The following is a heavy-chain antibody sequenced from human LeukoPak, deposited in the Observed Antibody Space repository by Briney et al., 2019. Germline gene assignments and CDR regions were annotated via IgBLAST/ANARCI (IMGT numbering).Heavy chain of an antibody. Sequence: ASVKVSCKASGGTFSSYAISWVRQAPGQGLEWMGRIIPILGIANYAQKFQGRVTITADKSTSTAYMELSSLRSEDTAVYYCARVLDSSGYLDYWGQGTLVTVSS. CDR2: IIPILGIA. CDR1: GGTFSSYA. D-gene: IGHD3-22*01. CDR3: ARVLDSSGYLDY. V-gene: IGHV1-69*04. J-gene: IGHJ4*02.